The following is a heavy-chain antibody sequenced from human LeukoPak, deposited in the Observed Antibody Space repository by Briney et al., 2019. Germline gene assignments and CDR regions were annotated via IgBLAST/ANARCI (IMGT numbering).Heavy chain of an antibody. CDR3: ARDLHPWAGDY. V-gene: IGHV3-30*02. CDR1: GFSFSSYG. Sequence: GGSLRLSCAASGFSFSSYGMHWVRQAQAKGLGWVAFIQNDGSKKYYADSVKGLFTISRDNSKNTLYLQMNSLRAEDTAVYYCARDLHPWAGDYWGQGTLVTVSS. J-gene: IGHJ4*02. CDR2: IQNDGSKK.